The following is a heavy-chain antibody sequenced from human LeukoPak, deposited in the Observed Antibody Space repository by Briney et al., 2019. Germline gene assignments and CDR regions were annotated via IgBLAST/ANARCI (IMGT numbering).Heavy chain of an antibody. V-gene: IGHV1-69*13. Sequence: SVKVSCKASGDSFSSYPISWVRLAPGQGLEWMGGIIPIFGTANYAQKFQGRVTITADESTSTAYMELSSLRSEDTAVYYCAREPVATTTADDAFDIWGQGTMVTVSS. CDR1: GDSFSSYP. CDR2: IIPIFGTA. D-gene: IGHD5-24*01. J-gene: IGHJ3*02. CDR3: AREPVATTTADDAFDI.